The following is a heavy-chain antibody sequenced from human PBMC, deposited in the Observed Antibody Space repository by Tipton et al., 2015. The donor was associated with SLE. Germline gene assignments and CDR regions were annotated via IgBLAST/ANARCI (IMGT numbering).Heavy chain of an antibody. J-gene: IGHJ4*02. D-gene: IGHD2-21*02. CDR3: ARQLGWGDPFAFDY. CDR1: GGSISSSDYY. V-gene: IGHV4-61*05. Sequence: TLSLTCSVSGGSISSSDYYWSWIRQPPGKGLEWIGYIGHSGSTNYNPSLNSRVTMSIDTSKNQFSLKLTSVTAADTAVYYCARQLGWGDPFAFDYWGQGTLVTVSP. CDR2: IGHSGST.